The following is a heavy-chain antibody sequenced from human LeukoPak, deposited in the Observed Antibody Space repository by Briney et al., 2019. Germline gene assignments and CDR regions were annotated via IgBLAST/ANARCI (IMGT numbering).Heavy chain of an antibody. CDR3: ARDHSNDFWSGSGPLYYMDV. CDR2: INPNSGGT. J-gene: IGHJ6*03. D-gene: IGHD3-3*01. V-gene: IGHV1-2*02. CDR1: GYTFTGYY. Sequence: ASVKVSCKASGYTFTGYYMHWVRQAPGQGLEWMGWINPNSGGTNYAQKFQGRVTMTRGTSISTAYMELSRLRSDDTAVYYCARDHSNDFWSGSGPLYYMDVWSKGTTVTVSS.